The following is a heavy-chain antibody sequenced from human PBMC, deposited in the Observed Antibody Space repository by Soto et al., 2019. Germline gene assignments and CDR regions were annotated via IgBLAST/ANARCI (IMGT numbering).Heavy chain of an antibody. D-gene: IGHD6-25*01. CDR2: IYFTGNT. Sequence: SETLSLTCSASGGSITSSSHFWGWVRQPPGKGLEWIGIIYFTGNTYYTPSLKSRLTMSIDTSKNEFSLRLNSVTAADTAVYYCAGQTFTIAAASYGRSNWFDPWGPGTLVTVSS. CDR1: GGSITSSSHF. CDR3: AGQTFTIAAASYGRSNWFDP. J-gene: IGHJ5*02. V-gene: IGHV4-39*01.